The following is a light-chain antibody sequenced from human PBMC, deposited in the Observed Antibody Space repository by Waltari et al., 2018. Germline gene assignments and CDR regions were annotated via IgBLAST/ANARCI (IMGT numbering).Light chain of an antibody. J-gene: IGKJ3*01. V-gene: IGKV3-11*01. Sequence: EIVLTQSPATLSLSPGETATLSCRARQSVYNYLAWYQQKPGQAPRLLIYDSPNRATGIPARFSGSGSGTDFTLTISSLEPEDFAVYYCQQRSHWPRTFGPGTKVDIK. CDR3: QQRSHWPRT. CDR2: DSP. CDR1: QSVYNY.